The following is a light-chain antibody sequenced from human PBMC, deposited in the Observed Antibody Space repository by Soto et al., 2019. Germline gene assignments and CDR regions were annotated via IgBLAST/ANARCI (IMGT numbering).Light chain of an antibody. CDR3: AAWDDSLNGRYV. Sequence: QSVLTQPPSASGTPGQRVTMSCSGSSSNIGSNTVNWYQQLPGTAPQLLIYSNNQRPSGVPDRFSGSKSGTSASLAISGLQSEDETDYYCAAWDDSLNGRYVFGTGTKVTVL. CDR1: SSNIGSNT. V-gene: IGLV1-44*01. J-gene: IGLJ1*01. CDR2: SNN.